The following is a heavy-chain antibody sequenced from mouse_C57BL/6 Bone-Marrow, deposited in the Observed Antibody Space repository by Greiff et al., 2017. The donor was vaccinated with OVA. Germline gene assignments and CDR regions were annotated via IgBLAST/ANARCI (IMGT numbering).Heavy chain of an antibody. J-gene: IGHJ4*01. CDR2: IWTGGGT. CDR3: ARKEGYYGPYYAMDY. D-gene: IGHD1-1*01. Sequence: VMLVESGPGLVAPSQSLSITCTVSGFSLTSYAISWVRQPPGKGLEWLGVIWTGGGTNYNSALKSRLSISKDNSKSQVFLKMNSLQTDDTARYYCARKEGYYGPYYAMDYWGQGTSVTVSS. CDR1: GFSLTSYA. V-gene: IGHV2-9-1*01.